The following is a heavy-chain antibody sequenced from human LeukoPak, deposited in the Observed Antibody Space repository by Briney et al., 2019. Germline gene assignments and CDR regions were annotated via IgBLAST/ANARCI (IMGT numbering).Heavy chain of an antibody. V-gene: IGHV3-74*01. J-gene: IGHJ4*02. Sequence: PGFSLRLSYAASVFTLSQYWMLGVRHAPAKGLGGVSIINTDGTVTTYPDSVKGRFTVSRDNTDNTIFLQMNSVRDEDTAVYYWATKQWLAPPPDSWGQGTPVTVSS. CDR1: VFTLSQYW. CDR3: ATKQWLAPPPDS. CDR2: INTDGTVT. D-gene: IGHD6-19*01.